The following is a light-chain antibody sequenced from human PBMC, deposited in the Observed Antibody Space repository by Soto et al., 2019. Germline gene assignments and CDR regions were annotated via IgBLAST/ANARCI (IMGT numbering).Light chain of an antibody. Sequence: DIVMTQSPDSLAVSLGERATINCKSSQSVLYSSNNKNYLAWYQLKPGQPPKLLISWASTRESGVPDRFSGSGSGTDFTLTISSLQVEDVAVYYCQQYYRLGTFGGGTKVEIK. CDR1: QSVLYSSNNKNY. V-gene: IGKV4-1*01. J-gene: IGKJ4*01. CDR3: QQYYRLGT. CDR2: WAS.